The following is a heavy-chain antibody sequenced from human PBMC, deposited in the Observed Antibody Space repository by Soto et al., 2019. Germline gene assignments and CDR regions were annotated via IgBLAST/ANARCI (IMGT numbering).Heavy chain of an antibody. Sequence: QVQLVQSGAEVKKPGASVKVSCKASGYTFTSYGISWVRQAPGQGLEWMGWISAYNGNTNYAQKLQGRVTMTTDASTSTAYMERRSLRSDDTAVYYCAGSTTVTFYDYYYCYGMDVWGQGTTVTVSS. CDR3: AGSTTVTFYDYYYCYGMDV. CDR2: ISAYNGNT. J-gene: IGHJ6*02. CDR1: GYTFTSYG. V-gene: IGHV1-18*01. D-gene: IGHD4-4*01.